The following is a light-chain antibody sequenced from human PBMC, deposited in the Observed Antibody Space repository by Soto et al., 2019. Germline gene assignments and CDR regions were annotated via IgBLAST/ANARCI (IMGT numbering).Light chain of an antibody. CDR3: QQYATSPLT. CDR1: QGVSSSY. CDR2: GAS. Sequence: EIVLTQSPRSLSLSPGERATLSCRASQGVSSSYLAWYQQKPGQAPRLLIYGASSRATGIPDRFSGSGSGTDFTLTITRVESEDFAVYYCQQYATSPLTFGGGTKVDI. V-gene: IGKV3-20*01. J-gene: IGKJ4*01.